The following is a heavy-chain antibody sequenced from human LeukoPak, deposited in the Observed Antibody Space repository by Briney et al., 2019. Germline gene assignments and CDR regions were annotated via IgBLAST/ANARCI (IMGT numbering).Heavy chain of an antibody. V-gene: IGHV4-59*01. CDR3: ARDSAVDNFFDY. CDR1: GDSPSTYF. J-gene: IGHJ4*02. D-gene: IGHD5-18*01. CDR2: IYFIGSIDHSGST. Sequence: PSETLSLTCIVSGDSPSTYFWSCIRPPQGKGLGWNGYIYFIGSIDHSGSTAYNASLQSPVTISIASSNKHFSLHLTSLTASDTAIYCCARDSAVDNFFDYWGLGTLVTVSS.